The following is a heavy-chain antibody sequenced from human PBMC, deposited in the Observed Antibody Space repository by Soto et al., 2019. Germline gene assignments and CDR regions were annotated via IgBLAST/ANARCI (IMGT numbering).Heavy chain of an antibody. V-gene: IGHV3-9*01. D-gene: IGHD3-10*01. CDR1: GFTFDDYA. Sequence: PGGSLRLSCAASGFTFDDYAMPWVRQAPGKGLEWVSGISWNSGNIGYADSVKGRFTISRDNAKNSLYLQMNSLRAQDTALYYCAKSRGSYSTGFDYWGQGTLVTVSS. CDR3: AKSRGSYSTGFDY. J-gene: IGHJ4*02. CDR2: ISWNSGNI.